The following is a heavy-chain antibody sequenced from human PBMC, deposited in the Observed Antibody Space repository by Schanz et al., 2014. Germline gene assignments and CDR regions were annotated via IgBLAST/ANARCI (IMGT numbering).Heavy chain of an antibody. D-gene: IGHD3-10*01. Sequence: QLMHSGSEVRKPGASVKVSCKASGYIFGSHGMTWVRQAPGQRPELMGWINAHTSNTQYAQKYQGRVNMSRDTVTTEVHMELTRMKTNDTANYYSARFHIATYHYMSPGDFDNWGQGTMVTVSS. V-gene: IGHV1-18*01. J-gene: IGHJ3*02. CDR2: INAHTSNT. CDR3: ARFHIATYHYMSPGDFDN. CDR1: GYIFGSHG.